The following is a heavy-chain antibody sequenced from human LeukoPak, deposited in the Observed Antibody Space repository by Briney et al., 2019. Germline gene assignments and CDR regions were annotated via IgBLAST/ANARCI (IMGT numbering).Heavy chain of an antibody. CDR2: INPNSGGT. CDR1: GYTFTSYD. D-gene: IGHD3-16*01. CDR3: ASVPWGENWFDP. J-gene: IGHJ5*02. V-gene: IGHV1-2*02. Sequence: GASVKVSCKASGYTFTSYDINWVRQATGQGLEWMGWINPNSGGTNYAQKFQGRVTMTRDTSISTAYMELSRLRSDDTAVYYCASVPWGENWFDPWGQGTLVTVSS.